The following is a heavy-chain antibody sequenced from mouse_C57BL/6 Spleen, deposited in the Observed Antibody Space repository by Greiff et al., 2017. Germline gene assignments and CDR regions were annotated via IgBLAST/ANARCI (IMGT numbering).Heavy chain of an antibody. V-gene: IGHV1-80*01. CDR1: GYAFSSYW. CDR3: AGSDYYDYDFSY. Sequence: QVQLKESGAELVKPGASVKISCKASGYAFSSYWMNWVKQRPGKGLEWIGQIYPGDGDTNYNGKFTGKATLTAAKSSSTAYMQLSSLTSEDSAVYFCAGSDYYDYDFSYWGQVTLVTVSA. D-gene: IGHD2-4*01. CDR2: IYPGDGDT. J-gene: IGHJ3*01.